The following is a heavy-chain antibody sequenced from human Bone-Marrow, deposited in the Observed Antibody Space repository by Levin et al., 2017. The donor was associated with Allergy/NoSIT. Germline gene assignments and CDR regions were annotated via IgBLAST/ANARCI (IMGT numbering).Heavy chain of an antibody. CDR1: GDSISNGPNS. V-gene: IGHV4-61*09. CDR3: ATDTGFHLLPLSLGLGSGSSAFDS. J-gene: IGHJ4*02. CDR2: ISSSGST. Sequence: SETLSLTCTVSGDSISNGPNSWNWIRLPAGRGLEWLGQISSSGSTKYNPSLKGRLTISIDTSRNEFYLNLTSVTAADTAVYFCATDTGFHLLPLSLGLGSGSSAFDSWGQGAQVTVSS. D-gene: IGHD2-15*01.